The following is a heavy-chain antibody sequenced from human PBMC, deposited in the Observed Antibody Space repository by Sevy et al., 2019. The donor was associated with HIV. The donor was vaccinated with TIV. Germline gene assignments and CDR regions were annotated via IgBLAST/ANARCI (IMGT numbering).Heavy chain of an antibody. Sequence: ASVKVSCKASGNTFTVYFVYWVRQAPGQGLEWMGWINPNSGDTNYAQNFQGRVTMTSDASISTAYMEPSSLTSDDTAVYYCARGVTIFGVDYYFQHWGQGALVTVSS. J-gene: IGHJ1*01. CDR1: GNTFTVYF. CDR2: INPNSGDT. CDR3: ARGVTIFGVDYYFQH. D-gene: IGHD3-3*01. V-gene: IGHV1-2*02.